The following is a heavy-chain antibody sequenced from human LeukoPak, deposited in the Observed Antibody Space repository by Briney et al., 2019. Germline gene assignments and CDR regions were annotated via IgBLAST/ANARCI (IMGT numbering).Heavy chain of an antibody. CDR1: GFPFSSYS. D-gene: IGHD1-26*01. J-gene: IGHJ2*01. Sequence: GGSLRLSCAASGFPFSSYSMHWVRQAPGKGLEWVALISYDGSNEYSADSVKGRFTTSRDNSKNTLYLQMNSLSIKDTAVFYCARAVGATDFWYFDLWGRGTLVTVSS. CDR2: ISYDGSNE. V-gene: IGHV3-30-3*01. CDR3: ARAVGATDFWYFDL.